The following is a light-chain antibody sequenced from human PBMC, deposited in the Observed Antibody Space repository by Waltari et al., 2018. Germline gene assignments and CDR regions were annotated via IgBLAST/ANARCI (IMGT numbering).Light chain of an antibody. V-gene: IGLV8-61*01. CDR2: STT. J-gene: IGLJ3*02. CDR1: SGSVSTSFS. CDR3: VLYLPSGIWV. Sequence: QTVVTQEPSFSVSPRGTVTLTCAFSSGSVSTSFSPGWYPQTPGQAPRTLIYSTTTRAFGVPNRSSGSILVGKAAFPTPGAQADDESDFYCVLYLPSGIWVFGGGTKLTVL.